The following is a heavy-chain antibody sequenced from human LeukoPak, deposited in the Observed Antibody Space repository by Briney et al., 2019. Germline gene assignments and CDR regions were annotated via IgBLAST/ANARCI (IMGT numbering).Heavy chain of an antibody. CDR1: GASISSYY. J-gene: IGHJ4*02. CDR3: ARLHAIYSTPPTY. Sequence: SETLSLTCTVSGASISSYYWTWIRQPPGKGLEWIGYISYSGSTNYNPSLKSRVTISVDTSKNQFSLKLTSVTAADTAVYYCARLHAIYSTPPTYWGQGTLVTVSS. CDR2: ISYSGST. D-gene: IGHD4-11*01. V-gene: IGHV4-59*08.